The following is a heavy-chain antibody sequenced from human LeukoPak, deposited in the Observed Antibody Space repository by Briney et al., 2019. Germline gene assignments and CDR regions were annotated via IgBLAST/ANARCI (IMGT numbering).Heavy chain of an antibody. CDR3: ASSVAVSPSGYYGMDV. CDR1: GGSISSSNYH. CDR2: IYYSGST. J-gene: IGHJ6*02. D-gene: IGHD6-19*01. V-gene: IGHV4-39*01. Sequence: SETLSLTCSVSGGSISSSNYHWGWIRQPPGKGLEWIGSIYYSGSTYHNPSLKSRLTISVDMSKNQFSLKLSSVTAADTAVYYCASSVAVSPSGYYGMDVWVQGTTVTVSS.